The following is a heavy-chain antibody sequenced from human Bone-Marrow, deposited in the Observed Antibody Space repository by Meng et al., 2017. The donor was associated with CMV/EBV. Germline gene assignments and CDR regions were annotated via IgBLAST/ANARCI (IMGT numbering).Heavy chain of an antibody. V-gene: IGHV3-74*01. J-gene: IGHJ6*01. CDR3: AKDQVAPAAPPNYYYYYGMDV. CDR2: INSDGSST. CDR1: GFTFSSYW. Sequence: GGSLRLSCAASGFTFSSYWMHWVRQVPGKGLVWVSRINSDGSSTDYADSVKGRFTISRDNAKNTLYLQMNSLGAEDTAVYYCAKDQVAPAAPPNYYYYYGMDVWGQGTTVTVSS. D-gene: IGHD2-2*01.